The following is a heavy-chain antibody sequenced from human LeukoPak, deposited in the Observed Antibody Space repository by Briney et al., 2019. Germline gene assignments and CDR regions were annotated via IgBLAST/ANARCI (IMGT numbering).Heavy chain of an antibody. CDR2: IYYSGST. CDR3: AGMTTRYYYYGMDV. J-gene: IGHJ6*02. CDR1: GGSISSYY. Sequence: SETLSLTCTVSGGSISSYYWSWIRQPPGKGLEWIGYIYYSGSTNYNPSLKSRVTISVDTSKNQFSLKLNSVTAADTAVYYCAGMTTRYYYYGMDVWGQGTTVTVSS. V-gene: IGHV4-59*01. D-gene: IGHD5-24*01.